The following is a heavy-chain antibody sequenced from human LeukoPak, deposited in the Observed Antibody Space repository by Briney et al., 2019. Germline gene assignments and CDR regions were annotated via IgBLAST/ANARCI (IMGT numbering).Heavy chain of an antibody. D-gene: IGHD2-21*01. CDR2: ISSSSSYI. CDR1: GFTFGSYG. V-gene: IGHV3-21*01. CDR3: ARGAGRGGGECSYSDY. J-gene: IGHJ4*02. Sequence: GESLKISCAASGFTFGSYGRNCVRQAPGKGLEWVSSISSSSSYIYYADSVKGRFTISRDNAKNSLYLQMNSLRAKDTAVYYCARGAGRGGGECSYSDYWGQGTLVTVSS.